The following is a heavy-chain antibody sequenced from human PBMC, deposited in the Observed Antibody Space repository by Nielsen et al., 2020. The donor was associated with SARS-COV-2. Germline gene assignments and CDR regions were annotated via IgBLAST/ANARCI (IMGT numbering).Heavy chain of an antibody. D-gene: IGHD2-2*01. CDR1: GFTFSSYG. V-gene: IGHV3-30*03. J-gene: IGHJ6*02. CDR2: ISYDGSNK. CDR3: ARKLLWGDYYYGMDV. Sequence: GGSLRLSCAASGFTFSSYGMHWVCQAPGKGLEWVAVISYDGSNKYYADSVKGRFTISRDNSKNTLYLQMNSLRAEDTAVYYCARKLLWGDYYYGMDVWGQGTTVTVSS.